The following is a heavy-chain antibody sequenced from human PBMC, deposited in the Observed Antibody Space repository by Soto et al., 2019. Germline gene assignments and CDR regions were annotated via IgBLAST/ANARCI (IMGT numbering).Heavy chain of an antibody. J-gene: IGHJ2*01. V-gene: IGHV3-15*07. Sequence: WVSLRLPCAASGFTISNAWMNWIRKAPRKGLEWVDRIKSKTDGGTTDYAAPVKGRSTISRDDSTNTLYLQMNSLKTEDTAVYYCNTLVNYGEQGIYWYFDLWGRGTLVTVSS. D-gene: IGHD4-17*01. CDR3: NTLVNYGEQGIYWYFDL. CDR1: GFTISNAW. CDR2: IKSKTDGGTT.